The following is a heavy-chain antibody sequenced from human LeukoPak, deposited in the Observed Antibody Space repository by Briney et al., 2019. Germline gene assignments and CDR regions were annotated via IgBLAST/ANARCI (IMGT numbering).Heavy chain of an antibody. CDR1: GGSISSYY. J-gene: IGHJ1*01. D-gene: IGHD3-22*01. CDR3: ARTAYYYYESSGYGVYFQH. CDR2: IYYSGST. V-gene: IGHV4-59*01. Sequence: NPSEALSLTCAVSGGSISSYYWSWIRQPPGKGPEWIGYIYYSGSTNYNPSLKSRVTISVDTSKNQFSLKLSSVTAADTAVYYCARTAYYYYESSGYGVYFQHWGQGTLVTVSS.